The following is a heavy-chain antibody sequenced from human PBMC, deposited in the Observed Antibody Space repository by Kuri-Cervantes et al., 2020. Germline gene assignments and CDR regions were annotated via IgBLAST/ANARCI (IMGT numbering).Heavy chain of an antibody. Sequence: LSLTCAASGFTFSSYGMHWVRQAPGKGLEWVAVISYDGSNKYYADSVKGRFTISRDNSKNTLYLQMNSLRAEDTALYYCAKDSAVAGTGYYFDYWGQGTLVTVSS. CDR1: GFTFSSYG. V-gene: IGHV3-30*18. CDR2: ISYDGSNK. J-gene: IGHJ4*02. CDR3: AKDSAVAGTGYYFDY. D-gene: IGHD6-19*01.